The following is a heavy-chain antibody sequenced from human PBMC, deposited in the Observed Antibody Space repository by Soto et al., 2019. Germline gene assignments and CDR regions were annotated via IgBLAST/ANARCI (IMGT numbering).Heavy chain of an antibody. CDR1: GGSISSGDYY. CDR3: ARDRGLLVRGVIDHRDYYGMDV. CDR2: IYYSGST. Sequence: PSETLSLTCTVSGGSISSGDYYWSWIRQPPGKGLEWIGYIYYSGSTYYNPSLKSRVTISVDTSKNQFSLKLSSVTAADTAVYYCARDRGLLVRGVIDHRDYYGMDVWSQGTTVTVSS. V-gene: IGHV4-30-4*01. J-gene: IGHJ6*02. D-gene: IGHD3-10*01.